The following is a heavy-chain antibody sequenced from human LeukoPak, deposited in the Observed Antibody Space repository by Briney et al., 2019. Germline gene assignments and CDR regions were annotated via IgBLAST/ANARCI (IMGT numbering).Heavy chain of an antibody. CDR2: ISGSGGST. J-gene: IGHJ4*02. CDR1: GFTFSSYA. D-gene: IGHD3-9*01. Sequence: GGSLRLSCAASGFTFSSYAMSWVRQAPGKGLEWVSAISGSGGSTYYADSVKGRFTISRDNSKNTLYLQMNSLRAEDTAVYYCAKVGGGYDILTGYYQEDYWGQGTLVTVSS. CDR3: AKVGGGYDILTGYYQEDY. V-gene: IGHV3-23*01.